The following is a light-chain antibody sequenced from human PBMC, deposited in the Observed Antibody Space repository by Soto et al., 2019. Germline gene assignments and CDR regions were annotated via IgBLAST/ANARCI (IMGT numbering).Light chain of an antibody. J-gene: IGKJ4*01. CDR2: GAS. CDR3: QQYGSSRGLT. Sequence: EIVLTQSPGTLSLSPGERATLSCRASQSVGSDYLAWYQQKPGQAPRLLIYGASTRATGIPDKFSGSGSGTDFTLTISRLEPEDFAVYCCQQYGSSRGLTFGGGTKVEIK. CDR1: QSVGSDY. V-gene: IGKV3-20*01.